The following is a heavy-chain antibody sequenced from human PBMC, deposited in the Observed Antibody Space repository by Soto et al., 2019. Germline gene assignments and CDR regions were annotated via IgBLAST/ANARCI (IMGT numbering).Heavy chain of an antibody. CDR1: GYTFSNYD. CDR3: XXXXXXGSAIDFDY. V-gene: IGHV1-8*01. D-gene: IGHD3-10*01. J-gene: IGHJ4*02. Sequence: QVQLVQSGAELKKPGASVKVSCKASGYTFSNYDMNWVRQATGQGPEWIGWVNPNNGDTGYAQKFQGRVTLTTDISTTTAYMELTSLXSXXXXXXXXXXXXXXGSAIDFDYWGQGTLITVSS. CDR2: VNPNNGDT.